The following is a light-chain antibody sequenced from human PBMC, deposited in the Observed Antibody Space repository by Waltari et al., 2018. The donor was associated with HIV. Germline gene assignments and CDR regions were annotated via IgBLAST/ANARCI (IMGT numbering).Light chain of an antibody. J-gene: IGKJ2*01. Sequence: DIVVTQSPDSLVVSLGERATTNCRSSRNLVYRDNNKNYLAWYRQKPGQPPKLLIYWASTRESGVPDRLSGSGSGTDFALTISNLQPEDVAVYYCQQYHSVPYTFGQGTRLEI. CDR1: RNLVYRDNNKNY. CDR2: WAS. CDR3: QQYHSVPYT. V-gene: IGKV4-1*01.